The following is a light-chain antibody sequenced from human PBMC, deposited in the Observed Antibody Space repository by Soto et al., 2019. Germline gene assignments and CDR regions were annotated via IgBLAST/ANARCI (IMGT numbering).Light chain of an antibody. CDR2: GTS. Sequence: DIQMTQSPSSLSASVGDRVTITCRPSRSISDYLNWYQQKSEKAPKLLIFGTSVLQSGVPSRFSGSGSGTDFTLTSRSLQPEDVGTYYCQQSYSTPRTFGQGTKLEIK. CDR1: RSISDY. J-gene: IGKJ2*01. CDR3: QQSYSTPRT. V-gene: IGKV1-39*01.